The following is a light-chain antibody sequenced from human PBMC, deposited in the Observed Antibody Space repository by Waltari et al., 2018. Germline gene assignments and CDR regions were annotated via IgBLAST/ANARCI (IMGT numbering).Light chain of an antibody. CDR2: GKN. CDR3: HSRDSSGNVL. J-gene: IGLJ2*01. Sequence: SSELTQDPAVSVALGQTVRITCQGASLRTYYVSWFHQKPGQAPALVIYGKNNRPSGIPDRFSASSSGSTASLTIIGAQVEDEADYYCHSRDSSGNVLIGGGTKLTVV. CDR1: SLRTYY. V-gene: IGLV3-19*01.